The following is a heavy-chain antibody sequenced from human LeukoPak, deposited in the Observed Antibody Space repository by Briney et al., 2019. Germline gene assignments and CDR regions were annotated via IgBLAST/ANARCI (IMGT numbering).Heavy chain of an antibody. J-gene: IGHJ3*02. CDR2: IYSGGST. Sequence: PGGSLRLSCAASGFTVSSNYMSWVRQAPGKGLEWVSVIYSGGSTYYADSVKGRFTISRDNSKNTLYLQMNSLRAEDTAVYYCAKDRPLLVLGAFDIWGQGTMVTVSS. CDR1: GFTVSSNY. CDR3: AKDRPLLVLGAFDI. V-gene: IGHV3-53*01. D-gene: IGHD2-15*01.